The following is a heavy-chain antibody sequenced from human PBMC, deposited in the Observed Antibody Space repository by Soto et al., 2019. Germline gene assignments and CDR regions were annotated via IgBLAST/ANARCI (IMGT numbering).Heavy chain of an antibody. D-gene: IGHD3-22*01. CDR3: ARVTDYYESSGYFDY. J-gene: IGHJ4*02. CDR1: GFTFSSYW. V-gene: IGHV3-7*01. CDR2: IKQDGSEK. Sequence: EVQLVESGGGLVQPGGSLRLSCAASGFTFSSYWMSWVRQAPGKGLEWVANIKQDGSEKYYVDSVKGRFTISRDNAKNSLNLQTNSLRAEDTAVYYCARVTDYYESSGYFDYWGQGTLVTVTS.